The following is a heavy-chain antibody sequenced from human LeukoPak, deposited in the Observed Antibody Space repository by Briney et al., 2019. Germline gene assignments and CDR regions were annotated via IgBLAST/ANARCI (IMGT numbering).Heavy chain of an antibody. D-gene: IGHD3-3*02. CDR3: ATAGAISAY. V-gene: IGHV3-74*01. CDR2: INDDGSST. Sequence: GGSLRLSCAASGFTFSSYSMNWVRQAPGKGLVWVSRINDDGSSTTYADSVKGRFTISRDNAKNTLYLQMNSLRDEDTAVYYCATAGAISAYWGQGTLVTVSS. CDR1: GFTFSSYS. J-gene: IGHJ4*02.